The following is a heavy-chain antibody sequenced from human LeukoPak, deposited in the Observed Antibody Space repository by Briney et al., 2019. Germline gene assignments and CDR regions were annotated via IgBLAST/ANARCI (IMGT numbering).Heavy chain of an antibody. CDR2: ISGSSKSNSP. Sequence: QAGGSLRLSCAGSGFTFGDYAMSWVRQAPGKGLEWVSAISGSSKSNSPWYADSVRGRSTISRDNSKNTVYLQLESLRAEDTAVYFCARDRDYPRDQFDYWGQGTLVTVST. D-gene: IGHD4-17*01. V-gene: IGHV3-23*01. J-gene: IGHJ4*02. CDR1: GFTFGDYA. CDR3: ARDRDYPRDQFDY.